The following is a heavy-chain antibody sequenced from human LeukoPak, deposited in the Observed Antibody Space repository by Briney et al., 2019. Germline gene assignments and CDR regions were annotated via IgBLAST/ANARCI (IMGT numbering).Heavy chain of an antibody. CDR3: AKDLDWELRAFDI. CDR2: ISSDDSTI. CDR1: GFTSSDYY. J-gene: IGHJ3*02. Sequence: GGSLRLSCAASGFTSSDYYMSWIRQAPGRGLEWVSYISSDDSTIYYADSVKGRFTISRDNAKNSLYLQMNSLRAEDTALYYCAKDLDWELRAFDIWGQGTMVTVSS. D-gene: IGHD1-26*01. V-gene: IGHV3-11*01.